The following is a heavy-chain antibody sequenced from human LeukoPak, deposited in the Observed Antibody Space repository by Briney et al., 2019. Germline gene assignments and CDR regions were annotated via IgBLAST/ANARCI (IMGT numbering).Heavy chain of an antibody. CDR3: ARGSGPYGSGSYYSY. CDR2: INHSGST. J-gene: IGHJ4*02. V-gene: IGHV4-34*01. CDR1: GGSFSGYY. Sequence: SETLFLTCAVYGGSFSGYYWSWIRQPPGKGLEWIGEINHSGSTNYNPSLKSRVTISVDTSKNQFSLKLSSVTAADTAVYYCARGSGPYGSGSYYSYWGQGTLVTVSS. D-gene: IGHD3-10*01.